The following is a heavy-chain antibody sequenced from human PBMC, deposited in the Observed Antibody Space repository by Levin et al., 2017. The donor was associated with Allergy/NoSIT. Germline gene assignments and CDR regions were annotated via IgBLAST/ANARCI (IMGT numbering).Heavy chain of an antibody. D-gene: IGHD3-9*01. Sequence: GGSLRLSCVASGFSFSISGMHWVRQAPGKGLEWLAVMSYDQHTIRYADSVKGRFTIPRDNSKNTMYLQMNTLRHEDTAVYFCAKEDAHDHWFCDIWGQGTLVTVSS. V-gene: IGHV3-30*18. J-gene: IGHJ4*02. CDR3: AKEDAHDHWFCDI. CDR2: MSYDQHTI. CDR1: GFSFSISG.